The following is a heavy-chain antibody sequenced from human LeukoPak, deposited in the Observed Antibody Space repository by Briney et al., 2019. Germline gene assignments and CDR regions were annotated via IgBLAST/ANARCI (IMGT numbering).Heavy chain of an antibody. Sequence: SETLSLTCAVYGGSLSGYYWSWIRQPPGKGLEWIGEINHSGSTNYNPSLKSRVTISVDTSKNQFSLKLSSVTAADTAVYYCARALAGTDFDYWGQGTLVTVSS. D-gene: IGHD6-19*01. CDR3: ARALAGTDFDY. CDR2: INHSGST. CDR1: GGSLSGYY. V-gene: IGHV4-34*01. J-gene: IGHJ4*02.